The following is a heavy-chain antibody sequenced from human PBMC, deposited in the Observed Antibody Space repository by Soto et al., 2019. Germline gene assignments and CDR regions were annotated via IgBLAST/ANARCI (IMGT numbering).Heavy chain of an antibody. V-gene: IGHV3-23*01. J-gene: IGHJ4*02. CDR1: GFTFSNYA. Sequence: EEQLLESGGGLVQPGGSLRLSCVASGFTFSNYAMSWVRQAPGKGLEWVSSINVDSTTYYADSVKGRFTISRDNSKNTLYLQMSSLRAEDTAVYYCAKNYYFDYWGEGTLVTVSS. CDR3: AKNYYFDY. CDR2: INVDSTT.